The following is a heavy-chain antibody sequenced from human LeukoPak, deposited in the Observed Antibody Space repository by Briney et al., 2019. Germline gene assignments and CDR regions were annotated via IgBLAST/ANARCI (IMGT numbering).Heavy chain of an antibody. J-gene: IGHJ6*02. V-gene: IGHV1-69*06. CDR1: GGTFSSYA. Sequence: GASVKVSCKASGGTFSSYAISWVRQAPGQGLEWMGGVIPIFGSANYAQKFQGRVTITADKSTSTAYMELSSLRSEDTAVYYCARDRARIHYGMDVWGQGTTVTVSS. CDR3: ARDRARIHYGMDV. CDR2: VIPIFGSA.